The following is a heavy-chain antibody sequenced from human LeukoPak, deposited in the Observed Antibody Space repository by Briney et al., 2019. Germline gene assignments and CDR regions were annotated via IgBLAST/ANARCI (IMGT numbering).Heavy chain of an antibody. CDR1: GGSISSGGYY. Sequence: PSETLSLTCAVSGGSISSGGYYWSWIRQPPGKGLEWIGEINHSGSTNYNPSLKSRVTISVDTSKNQFSLKLSSVTAADTAVYYCARGIAAAGHSVFDYWGQGTLVTVSS. J-gene: IGHJ4*02. CDR2: INHSGST. V-gene: IGHV4-34*01. CDR3: ARGIAAAGHSVFDY. D-gene: IGHD6-13*01.